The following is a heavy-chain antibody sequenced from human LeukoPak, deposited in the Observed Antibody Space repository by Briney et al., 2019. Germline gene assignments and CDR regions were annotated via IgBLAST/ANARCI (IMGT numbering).Heavy chain of an antibody. J-gene: IGHJ4*02. CDR1: GGSISSSSYY. CDR2: IYYSGST. CDR3: ARLLYYDSSGYYYSFDY. V-gene: IGHV4-39*01. Sequence: SETLSLTCTVSGGSISSSSYYWGWIRQPPGKGLEWIGSIYYSGSTYYNPSLKSRVTISVDTSKNQFSLKLSSVTAADTAVYYYARLLYYDSSGYYYSFDYWGQGTLVTVSS. D-gene: IGHD3-22*01.